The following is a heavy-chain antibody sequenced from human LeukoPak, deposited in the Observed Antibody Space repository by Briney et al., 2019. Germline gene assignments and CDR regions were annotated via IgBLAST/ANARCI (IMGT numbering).Heavy chain of an antibody. J-gene: IGHJ4*02. CDR1: GYTFTGYY. CDR2: INPSGGST. D-gene: IGHD2-15*01. CDR3: ARPIACLGYCSGGSLAY. V-gene: IGHV1-46*01. Sequence: ASVKVSCKASGYTFTGYYMHWVRQAPGQGLEWMGIINPSGGSTSYAQKFQGRVTMTRDTSTSTVYMELSSLRSEDTAVYYCARPIACLGYCSGGSLAYWGQGTLVTVSS.